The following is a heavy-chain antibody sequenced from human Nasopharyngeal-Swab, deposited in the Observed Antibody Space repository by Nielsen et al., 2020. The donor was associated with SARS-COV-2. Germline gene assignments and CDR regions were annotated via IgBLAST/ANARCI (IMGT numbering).Heavy chain of an antibody. D-gene: IGHD3-22*01. J-gene: IGHJ4*02. CDR2: IRGGGASE. CDR3: ARYDDYYDSSGYAY. Sequence: GESLKISCAASGFTFTSYAMAWVRQAPGKGLEWVSSIRGGGASEDYADSVKGRFTISRDNSKNTLYLQMNSLRAEDTAVYYCARYDDYYDSSGYAYWGQGTLVTVSS. CDR1: GFTFTSYA. V-gene: IGHV3-23*01.